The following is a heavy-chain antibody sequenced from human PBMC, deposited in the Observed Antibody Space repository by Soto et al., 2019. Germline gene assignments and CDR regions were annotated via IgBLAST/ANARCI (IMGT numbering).Heavy chain of an antibody. CDR3: ARENSGDCCNFLDY. V-gene: IGHV4-31*03. Sequence: QVQLQESGPGLVKPSQTLSLTCSVSGGSITTVGYYWSWIRQYPGKGLEWIGYIYSSGNTYYNPSLKSRLTISVDTSKNQFSLKLSSVTAADTAVYYCARENSGDCCNFLDYWGQGTLVTVSS. CDR2: IYSSGNT. CDR1: GGSITTVGYY. D-gene: IGHD2-21*01. J-gene: IGHJ4*02.